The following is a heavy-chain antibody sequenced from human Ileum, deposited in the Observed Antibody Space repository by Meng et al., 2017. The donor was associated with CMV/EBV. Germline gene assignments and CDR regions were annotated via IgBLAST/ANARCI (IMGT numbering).Heavy chain of an antibody. CDR1: GYPFTTYA. CDR2: INTANDNT. Sequence: SCKASGYPFTTYAIHWVRQAPGQRPEWMGWINTANDNTKYSQKFQGRVTFNRDTSASTAYMEMDSLRSEDTAVYYCAIDPSGYYYKFWGQGTLVTVSS. D-gene: IGHD3-22*01. V-gene: IGHV1-3*04. J-gene: IGHJ4*02. CDR3: AIDPSGYYYKF.